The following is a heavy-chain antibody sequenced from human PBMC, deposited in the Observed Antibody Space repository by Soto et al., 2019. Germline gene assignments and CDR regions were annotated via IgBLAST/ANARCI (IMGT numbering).Heavy chain of an antibody. D-gene: IGHD1-26*01. J-gene: IGHJ4*02. CDR1: GFTFSSYX. Sequence: GGSLRLSCAASGFTFSSYXMSXVRQAPGKGLEWVSAISGSGGSTYYADSVKGRFTISRDNSKNTLYLQMNSLRAEDTAVYYCAKDLQDLEIVGATYWGQGTLVTVSS. V-gene: IGHV3-23*01. CDR2: ISGSGGST. CDR3: AKDLQDLEIVGATY.